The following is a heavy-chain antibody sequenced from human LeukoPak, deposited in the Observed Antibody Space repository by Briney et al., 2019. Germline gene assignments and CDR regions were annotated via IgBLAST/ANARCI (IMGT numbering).Heavy chain of an antibody. D-gene: IGHD4/OR15-4a*01. CDR3: AKAGLVRGGALDS. J-gene: IGHJ4*02. Sequence: PGGSLRLSCAASGFTFSTYAMTWVRQAPGKGLEWVSSITGSGDGTSAADSVTGRFSISRDNSKSTLYLRMNSLRVEDTAVYYCAKAGLVRGGALDSWGQGTLVTVSS. CDR1: GFTFSTYA. CDR2: ITGSGDGT. V-gene: IGHV3-23*01.